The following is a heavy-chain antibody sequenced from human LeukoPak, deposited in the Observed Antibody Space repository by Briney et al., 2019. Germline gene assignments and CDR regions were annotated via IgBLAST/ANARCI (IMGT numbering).Heavy chain of an antibody. D-gene: IGHD6-6*01. Sequence: EASVKVSCKASGGTFSSYAISWVRQAPGQGLEWMGWMNPNSGNTGYAQKFQGRVTMTRNTSISTAYMELSSLRSEDTAVYYCASSSVAARPGGANYYYMDVWGKGTTVTVSS. V-gene: IGHV1-8*02. CDR1: GGTFSSYA. CDR3: ASSSVAARPGGANYYYMDV. CDR2: MNPNSGNT. J-gene: IGHJ6*03.